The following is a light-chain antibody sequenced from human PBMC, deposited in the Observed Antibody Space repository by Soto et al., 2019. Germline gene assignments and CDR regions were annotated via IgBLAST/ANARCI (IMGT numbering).Light chain of an antibody. CDR1: SSDVGRYNY. CDR2: EVT. J-gene: IGLJ2*01. Sequence: QSLLTQPPSASGSPGQSVTISCTGTSSDVGRYNYVSWYQQHPGKAPKLMIYEVTKRPSGVPDRFSGSKSGNTASLTVSGLQAEDEADYYCSSYAGNNNLIFGGGTKLTVL. V-gene: IGLV2-8*01. CDR3: SSYAGNNNLI.